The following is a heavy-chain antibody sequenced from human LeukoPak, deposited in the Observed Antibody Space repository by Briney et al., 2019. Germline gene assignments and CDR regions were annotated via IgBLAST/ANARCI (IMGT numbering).Heavy chain of an antibody. D-gene: IGHD5-12*01. V-gene: IGHV3-48*01. CDR1: GFIFSQYS. CDR2: IRSSSET. Sequence: GGSLRLSCAASGFIFSQYSMNWVRQAPGKGLEWVSHIRSSSETFYADSVKGRFTISRDNARNSLYLQMNNLGGEDTAIYYCARDAGNSGYGCDLWGQGTLVTVSS. J-gene: IGHJ5*02. CDR3: ARDAGNSGYGCDL.